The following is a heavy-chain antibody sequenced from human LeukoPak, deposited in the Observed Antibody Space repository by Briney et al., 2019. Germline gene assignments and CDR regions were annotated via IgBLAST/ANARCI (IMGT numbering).Heavy chain of an antibody. CDR2: IYYSGST. V-gene: IGHV4-59*08. J-gene: IGHJ4*02. CDR1: GGSISSYY. CDR3: ARHDGGWYFDY. D-gene: IGHD6-19*01. Sequence: SETLSLTCTVSGGSISSYYWSWIRQPPGKGLEWIGYIYYSGSTNYNPSLKSRVTISVDTSKNQFSPKLSSVTAADTAVYYCARHDGGWYFDYWGQGTLVTVSS.